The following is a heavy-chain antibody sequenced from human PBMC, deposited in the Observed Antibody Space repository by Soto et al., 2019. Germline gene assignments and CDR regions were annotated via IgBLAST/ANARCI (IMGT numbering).Heavy chain of an antibody. D-gene: IGHD6-19*01. Sequence: QVQLQESGPGLVKPSETLSLTCTVSGASVSGYFWSWIRQPPGKGLEWIGHVYYSGRTNYNPSLKSRVTMSLDTSKNHFSLKLSSVTAADTAVYYCARRGQYPGYSSGRGTFDIWGQGTMVTVSS. CDR2: VYYSGRT. J-gene: IGHJ3*02. V-gene: IGHV4-59*08. CDR3: ARRGQYPGYSSGRGTFDI. CDR1: GASVSGYF.